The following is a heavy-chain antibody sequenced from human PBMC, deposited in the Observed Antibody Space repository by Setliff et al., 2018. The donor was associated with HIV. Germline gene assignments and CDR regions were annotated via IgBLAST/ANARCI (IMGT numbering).Heavy chain of an antibody. Sequence: PSETLSLTCTVSGGSISSGSDYWSWIRQPAGKGLEWIGQIHVSGTTNYNPSLKSRVTISIDTSKHQFSLQLTSVTAVDTAVYFCARDVMEWFGNYFDNWGQGALVTVSS. CDR2: IHVSGTT. J-gene: IGHJ4*02. CDR3: ARDVMEWFGNYFDN. CDR1: GGSISSGSDY. D-gene: IGHD3-3*01. V-gene: IGHV4-61*09.